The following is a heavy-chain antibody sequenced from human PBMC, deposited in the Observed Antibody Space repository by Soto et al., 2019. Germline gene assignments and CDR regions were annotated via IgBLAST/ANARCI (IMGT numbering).Heavy chain of an antibody. J-gene: IGHJ6*02. CDR1: GFTVSSNY. CDR3: ARDRASPYDYYYYYGMDV. V-gene: IGHV3-53*01. D-gene: IGHD4-17*01. Sequence: PGGSLSLSCAASGFTVSSNYMSWVRQAPGKGLEWVSVIYSGGSTYYADSVKGRFTISRDNSKNTLYLQMNSLRAEDTAVYYCARDRASPYDYYYYYGMDVWGQGTTVTVSS. CDR2: IYSGGST.